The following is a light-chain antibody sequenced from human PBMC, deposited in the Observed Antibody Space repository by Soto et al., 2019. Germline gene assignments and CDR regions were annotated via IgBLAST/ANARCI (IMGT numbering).Light chain of an antibody. Sequence: QSALTQPPSVSGSPGQSVTISCTGTSTDFVGYNRVSWYQQPPGTAPKLMIYEVSKRPSGVPDRFSGSKSGNTASLTISGLQAEDEADYYCISYTSESPYVFGTGTKLTVL. V-gene: IGLV2-18*02. CDR2: EVS. CDR1: STDFVGYNR. CDR3: ISYTSESPYV. J-gene: IGLJ1*01.